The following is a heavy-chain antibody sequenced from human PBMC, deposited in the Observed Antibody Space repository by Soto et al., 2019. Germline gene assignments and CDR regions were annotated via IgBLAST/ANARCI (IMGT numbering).Heavy chain of an antibody. CDR2: ISYDGSNK. CDR1: GFTFSSYA. Sequence: QVPLVESGGGVVQPGRSLRLSCAASGFTFSSYAMHWVRQAPGKGLEWVAVISYDGSNKYYADSVKGRFTISRDNSKNTLYLQMNSLRAEDTAVYYCARAESGSSGWYAEGYGMDVWGQGTTVTVSS. D-gene: IGHD6-19*01. J-gene: IGHJ6*02. CDR3: ARAESGSSGWYAEGYGMDV. V-gene: IGHV3-30-3*01.